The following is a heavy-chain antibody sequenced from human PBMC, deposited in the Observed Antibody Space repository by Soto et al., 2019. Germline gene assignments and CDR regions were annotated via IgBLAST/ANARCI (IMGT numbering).Heavy chain of an antibody. CDR1: GFTFSNAW. Sequence: PGGSLRLSCAASGFTFSNAWMSWGRQAPGKGLEWVGRIKSKTDGGTTDYAAPVKGRFTISRDDSKNTLYLQMNSLKTEDTAVYYCTSSLPLRSSSDYWGQGTLVTVSS. D-gene: IGHD6-6*01. CDR2: IKSKTDGGTT. J-gene: IGHJ4*02. V-gene: IGHV3-15*01. CDR3: TSSLPLRSSSDY.